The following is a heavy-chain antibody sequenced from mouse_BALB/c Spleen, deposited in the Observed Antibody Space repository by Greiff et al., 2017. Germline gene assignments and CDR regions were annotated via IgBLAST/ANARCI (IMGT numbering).Heavy chain of an antibody. V-gene: IGHV8-8*01. CDR1: GFSLSTSGMG. J-gene: IGHJ1*01. CDR3: ARGRGSIYWYFDV. Sequence: QVTLKVSGPGILKPSQTLSLTCSFSGFSLSTSGMGVGRIRQPSGKGLEWLVHIWWDDGKYYNPSLKSQPTISKDTSKNQIFLKITSVNTADTATYYYARGRGSIYWYFDVWGAGTTVTVSS. CDR2: IWWDDGK.